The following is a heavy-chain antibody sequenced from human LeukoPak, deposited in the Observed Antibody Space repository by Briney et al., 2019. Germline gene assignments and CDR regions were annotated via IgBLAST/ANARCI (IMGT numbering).Heavy chain of an antibody. J-gene: IGHJ4*02. CDR2: ISSSSSYI. CDR3: TRDSQGSGTYSTDH. CDR1: GFTFSSYS. V-gene: IGHV3-21*01. D-gene: IGHD3-10*01. Sequence: GGSLRLSCAASGFTFSSYSMNWVRQAPGKGLEWVSSISSSSSYIYYADSVKGRFTISRDNAKNSLFLQMNGLRDEDTAVYYCTRDSQGSGTYSTDHWGQGTLVTVSS.